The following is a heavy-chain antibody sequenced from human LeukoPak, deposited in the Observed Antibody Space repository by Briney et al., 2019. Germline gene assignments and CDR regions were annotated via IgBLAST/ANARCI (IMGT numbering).Heavy chain of an antibody. V-gene: IGHV3-9*01. CDR1: GFTFDDYA. CDR2: ISWNSGSI. D-gene: IGHD1-7*01. J-gene: IGHJ4*02. Sequence: GGSLRLSCAASGFTFDDYAMHWVRQAPGKGLEWVSGISWNSGSIGYADSVKGRFTISRDNAKNSLYLQMNSLRAEDTALYYCAKAMRGAGTVLFGYWGQGTLVTVSS. CDR3: AKAMRGAGTVLFGY.